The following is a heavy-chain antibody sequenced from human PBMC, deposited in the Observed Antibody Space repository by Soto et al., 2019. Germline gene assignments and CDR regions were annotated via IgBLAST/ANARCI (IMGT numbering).Heavy chain of an antibody. CDR1: GYRFTGYG. Sequence: ASVKVSCKASGYRFTGYGISWVRQAPGQGLEWMAWISPYNGDTKYPQRLQGRVTVTADTSTSTAYMEVRGLRSDDTAVYYCAKTGAWNWFDPWGQGTLVTVSS. V-gene: IGHV1-18*01. CDR3: AKTGAWNWFDP. CDR2: ISPYNGDT. D-gene: IGHD4-17*01. J-gene: IGHJ5*02.